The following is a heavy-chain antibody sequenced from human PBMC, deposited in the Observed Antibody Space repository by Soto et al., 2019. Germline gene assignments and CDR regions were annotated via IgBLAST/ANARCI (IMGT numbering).Heavy chain of an antibody. D-gene: IGHD1-26*01. CDR2: IYYRGST. J-gene: IGHJ6*02. CDR1: GGSISSHY. Sequence: ETLSLTCTVSGGSISSHYWSWVRQAPGKGLEWIGHIYYRGSTTYNPSLRSRSTISVDTSNNQFSLKLNSVTTADTAVYYCARDGREASGMDVWGQGTKVTVSS. CDR3: ARDGREASGMDV. V-gene: IGHV4-59*11.